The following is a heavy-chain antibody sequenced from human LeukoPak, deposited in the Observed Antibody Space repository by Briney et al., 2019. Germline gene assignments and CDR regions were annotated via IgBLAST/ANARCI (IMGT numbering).Heavy chain of an antibody. Sequence: PSGTLSLTCTVSGGSISSGDYYWSWIRQPPGKGLEWIGYIYYSGSTYYNPSLKSRVTISVDTSKNQFSLKLSSVTAADTAVYYCARDRRYSGYEPMDCYYYGMDVWGQGTTVTVSS. D-gene: IGHD5-12*01. CDR3: ARDRRYSGYEPMDCYYYGMDV. CDR2: IYYSGST. J-gene: IGHJ6*02. V-gene: IGHV4-30-4*01. CDR1: GGSISSGDYY.